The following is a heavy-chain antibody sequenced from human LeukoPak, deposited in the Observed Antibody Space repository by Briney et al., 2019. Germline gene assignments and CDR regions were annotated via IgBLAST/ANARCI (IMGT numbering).Heavy chain of an antibody. Sequence: GESLKISCKGSGYRFTSYWIGWVRRMPGKGLEWMGIIYPGDSDTRYSPSFQGQVTISADKSISTAYLQWSSLKASDTAMYYCARLDGSGSYYTNWFDPWGQGTLVTVSS. V-gene: IGHV5-51*01. CDR2: IYPGDSDT. CDR1: GYRFTSYW. CDR3: ARLDGSGSYYTNWFDP. D-gene: IGHD3-10*01. J-gene: IGHJ5*02.